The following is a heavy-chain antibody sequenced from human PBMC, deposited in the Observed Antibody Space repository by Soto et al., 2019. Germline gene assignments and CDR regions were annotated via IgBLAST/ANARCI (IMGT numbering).Heavy chain of an antibody. CDR1: GYTFTSYG. J-gene: IGHJ4*02. Sequence: QVQLVQSGAEVKKPGASVKVSCKASGYTFTSYGISWVRQAPGQGLEWMGWISAYNGNTNYAQKLQGRVTMTTDTSTSTAYMELRSLRSEDTAVYYCARYGSGSYYNVIVPDHFDYWGQGTLVTVSS. D-gene: IGHD3-10*01. CDR3: ARYGSGSYYNVIVPDHFDY. V-gene: IGHV1-18*01. CDR2: ISAYNGNT.